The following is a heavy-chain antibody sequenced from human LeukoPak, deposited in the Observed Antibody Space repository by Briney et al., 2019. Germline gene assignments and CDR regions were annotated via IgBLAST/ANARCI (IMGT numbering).Heavy chain of an antibody. CDR2: IYYSGST. V-gene: IGHV4-59*13. Sequence: PSETLSLTCTVSGGSISNYYWSWIRHPPGQGLELIWFIYYSGSTNYNPSLKTRVNISVATSKNQFSLKLTSVPAADTAVYYCASLRFGVAAAAPYYFDYWGQGTLVTVSS. J-gene: IGHJ4*02. CDR1: GGSISNYY. CDR3: ASLRFGVAAAAPYYFDY. D-gene: IGHD3-10*01.